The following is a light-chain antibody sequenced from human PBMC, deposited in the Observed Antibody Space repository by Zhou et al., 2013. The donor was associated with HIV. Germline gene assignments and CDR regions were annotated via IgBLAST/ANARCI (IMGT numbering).Light chain of an antibody. CDR1: QDISNY. V-gene: IGKV1-27*01. Sequence: DIQMTQSPSSLSASVGDRVTITCRASQDISNYLAWYQQKPGKVPKLLIHVASTLQSGVPSRFSGSRSGTEFTLTISGLQPEDLATYYCQQSDTTPRTFGQGTKVDIK. CDR3: QQSDTTPRT. J-gene: IGKJ1*01. CDR2: VAS.